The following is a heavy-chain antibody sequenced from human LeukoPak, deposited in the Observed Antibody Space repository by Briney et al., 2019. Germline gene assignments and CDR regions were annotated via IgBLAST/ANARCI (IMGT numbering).Heavy chain of an antibody. V-gene: IGHV4-39*07. CDR2: VHHTGRA. CDR1: GDSISGSNYH. Sequence: SETLSLTCTVSGDSISGSNYHWGWIRQPPGKGLEWLGAVHHTGRAFYNPSLRGRTTVSVDTSKNEFSLKLTSVTAADTAVYYCAREPDAWGQGILVTISS. CDR3: AREPDA. J-gene: IGHJ5*02.